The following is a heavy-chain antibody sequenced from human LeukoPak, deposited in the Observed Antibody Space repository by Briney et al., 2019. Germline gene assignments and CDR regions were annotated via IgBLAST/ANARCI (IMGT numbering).Heavy chain of an antibody. CDR2: ISYDGSNK. D-gene: IGHD2-2*02. CDR3: ARANTPFADY. CDR1: GFTFSSYD. V-gene: IGHV3-30*09. Sequence: PGRSPRLSCAASGFTFSSYDMHWVRQAPGKGLEWVAVISYDGSNKYYADSVKGRFAISRDNSKNTVYLQMNSLRVEDTAVYYCARANTPFADYWGQGTLVTVSS. J-gene: IGHJ4*02.